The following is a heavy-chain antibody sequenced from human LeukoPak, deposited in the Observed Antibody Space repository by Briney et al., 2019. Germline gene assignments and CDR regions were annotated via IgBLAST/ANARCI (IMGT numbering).Heavy chain of an antibody. J-gene: IGHJ4*02. D-gene: IGHD3-9*01. V-gene: IGHV3-30*04. Sequence: PGTFLRLSCAASGFTFSSYAMQWGRPAPGKGLEWVAVISYDGSNKYYADSVKGRFTMSRDNSKNTLYLQMNSVRADDTAVYYCARGSYDILIGYPYYFDYWGQGTLVTVSS. CDR1: GFTFSSYA. CDR2: ISYDGSNK. CDR3: ARGSYDILIGYPYYFDY.